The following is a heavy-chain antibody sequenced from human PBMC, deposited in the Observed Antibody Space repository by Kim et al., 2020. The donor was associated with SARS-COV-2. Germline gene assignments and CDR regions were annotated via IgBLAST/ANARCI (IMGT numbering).Heavy chain of an antibody. J-gene: IGHJ4*02. Sequence: SETLSLTCTVSGGSISSGGYYWSWIRQHPGKGLEWIGYIYYSGSTYYNPSLKTRVTISVDTSKNQFSLNLSSVTAADTAVYYCARKYCSGGSCSYFDYWGQGTLVAVSS. CDR1: GGSISSGGYY. CDR2: IYYSGST. V-gene: IGHV4-31*03. CDR3: ARKYCSGGSCSYFDY. D-gene: IGHD2-15*01.